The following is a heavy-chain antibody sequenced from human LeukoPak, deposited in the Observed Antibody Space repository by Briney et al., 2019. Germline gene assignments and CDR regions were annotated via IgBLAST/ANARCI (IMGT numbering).Heavy chain of an antibody. CDR2: IKQDGSEK. CDR3: TTESDSSGWYFDY. Sequence: GGSLRLSCAASGFTFSSYSMNWVRQAPGKGLEWVANIKQDGSEKYYVDSVKGRFTISRDNAKNSLYLQMNSLKTEDTAVYYCTTESDSSGWYFDYWGQGTLVTVSS. V-gene: IGHV3-7*03. D-gene: IGHD6-19*01. J-gene: IGHJ4*02. CDR1: GFTFSSYS.